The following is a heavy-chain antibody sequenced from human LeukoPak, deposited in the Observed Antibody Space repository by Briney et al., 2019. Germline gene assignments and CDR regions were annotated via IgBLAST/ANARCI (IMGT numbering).Heavy chain of an antibody. Sequence: ASVKVSCKASGYTFTSYDINWVRQATGQGLEWMGWMNPNSGNTGYAQKFQGRVTMTRNTSISAAYMELSSLRSDDTAVYYCARAKPYGSGSYYKNYYHYYMDVWGKGTTVTVSS. CDR2: MNPNSGNT. CDR1: GYTFTSYD. J-gene: IGHJ6*03. CDR3: ARAKPYGSGSYYKNYYHYYMDV. D-gene: IGHD3-10*01. V-gene: IGHV1-8*01.